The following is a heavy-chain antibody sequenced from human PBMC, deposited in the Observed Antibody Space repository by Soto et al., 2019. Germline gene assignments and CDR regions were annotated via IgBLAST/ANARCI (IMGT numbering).Heavy chain of an antibody. D-gene: IGHD2-2*01. CDR1: GGTFSSYA. Sequence: ASVKVSCKASGGTFSSYAISWVRQAPGQGLEWMGGIIPIFGTANYAQKFQGRVTITADESTSTAYMELSSLRSEDTAVYYCARAWTVVPAAIGFLRSPYYYYGMDVWGQGTTVTVSS. J-gene: IGHJ6*02. CDR3: ARAWTVVPAAIGFLRSPYYYYGMDV. V-gene: IGHV1-69*13. CDR2: IIPIFGTA.